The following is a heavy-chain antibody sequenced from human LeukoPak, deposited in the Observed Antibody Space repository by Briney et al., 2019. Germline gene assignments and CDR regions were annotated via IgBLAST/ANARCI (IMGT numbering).Heavy chain of an antibody. CDR2: ISSSGSTI. D-gene: IGHD3-9*01. Sequence: GGSLRLSCAASGFTFSSYEMNWVRQAPGKGLEWVSYISSSGSTIYYADSVKGRFTISRDNAKNSLYLQMNSLSAEDTAVYYCARLGWYYDILTGYSYYYYGMDVWGKGTTVTVSS. V-gene: IGHV3-48*03. CDR1: GFTFSSYE. J-gene: IGHJ6*04. CDR3: ARLGWYYDILTGYSYYYYGMDV.